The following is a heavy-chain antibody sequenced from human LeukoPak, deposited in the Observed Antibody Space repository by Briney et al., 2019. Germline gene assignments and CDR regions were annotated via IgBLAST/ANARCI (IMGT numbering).Heavy chain of an antibody. CDR2: INHSGST. D-gene: IGHD2-21*01. CDR3: ARGALWYSNFDAFDI. Sequence: SGTLSLTCAVYGGSFSGYYWSWIRQPPGKGLEWIGEINHSGSTNYNPSLKSRVTISVDTSKNQFSLKLSSVTAADTAVYYCARGALWYSNFDAFDIWGQGTMVTVSS. CDR1: GGSFSGYY. V-gene: IGHV4-34*01. J-gene: IGHJ3*02.